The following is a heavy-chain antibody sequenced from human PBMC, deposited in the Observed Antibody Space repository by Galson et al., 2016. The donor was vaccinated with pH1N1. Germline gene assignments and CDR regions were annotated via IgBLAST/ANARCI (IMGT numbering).Heavy chain of an antibody. CDR3: ARGRGYNYGYVDN. CDR1: VGTFSSYA. CDR2: IIGMFGIT. V-gene: IGHV1-69*13. D-gene: IGHD5-12*01. Sequence: SVKVSCKASVGTFSSYAISWVRQAPGQGLEWMGGIIGMFGITNYAQKFQGRVTITAEEITSTAYMELTSLRSDDTAVYYCARGRGYNYGYVDNWGQGTLVTVSS. J-gene: IGHJ4*02.